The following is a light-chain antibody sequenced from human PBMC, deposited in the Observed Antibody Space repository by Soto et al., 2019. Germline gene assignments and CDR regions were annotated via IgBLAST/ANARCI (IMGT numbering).Light chain of an antibody. V-gene: IGKV3-11*01. CDR1: QRVSSY. CDR2: DTS. CDR3: QQRTNWPPSWT. J-gene: IGKJ1*01. Sequence: ETVLTQSPATLSLSPGQRATLSCRASQRVSSYFAWYQQKPGQAPRLLIYDTSKRATGIPARFSGSGSGTDFTLTIIILEPQDFAVYYSQQRTNWPPSWTFGQGTKVEMK.